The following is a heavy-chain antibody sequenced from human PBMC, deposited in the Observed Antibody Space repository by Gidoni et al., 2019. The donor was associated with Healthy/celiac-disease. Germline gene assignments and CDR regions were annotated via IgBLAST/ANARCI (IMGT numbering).Heavy chain of an antibody. V-gene: IGHV1-46*01. CDR3: ARDLDDSSGSHGYWFDP. Sequence: QVQLVQSGAEVKKPGASVKVSCKASGYTFTSYYMHWVRQAPGQGLEWMGIINPSGGSTSYAQKFQGRVTMTRDTSTSTVYMELSSLRSEDTAVYYCARDLDDSSGSHGYWFDPWGQGTLVTVSS. D-gene: IGHD3-22*01. CDR2: INPSGGST. J-gene: IGHJ5*02. CDR1: GYTFTSYY.